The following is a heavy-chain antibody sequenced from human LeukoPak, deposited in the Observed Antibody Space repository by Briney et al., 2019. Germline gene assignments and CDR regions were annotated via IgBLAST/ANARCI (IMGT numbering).Heavy chain of an antibody. J-gene: IGHJ3*02. CDR3: ARDIVVVPAADDAFDI. D-gene: IGHD2-2*01. CDR2: INPNCGGT. V-gene: IGHV1-2*02. Sequence: GSVRVSCKESGYTFTGYYMHWVRHAPGQGGERMVWINPNCGGTNYAQKFQPRLPMPRHTSISTAYMELSRLRSDDTAVYYCARDIVVVPAADDAFDIWGQGTMVTVSS. CDR1: GYTFTGYY.